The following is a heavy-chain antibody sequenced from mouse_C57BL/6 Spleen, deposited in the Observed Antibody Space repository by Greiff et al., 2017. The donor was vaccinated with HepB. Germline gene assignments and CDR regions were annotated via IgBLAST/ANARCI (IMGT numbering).Heavy chain of an antibody. V-gene: IGHV1-54*01. CDR2: INPGSGGT. J-gene: IGHJ1*03. Sequence: VQLQQSEAELVRPGTSVKVSCKASGYAFTNYLIEWVKQRPGQGLEWIGVINPGSGGTNYNEKFKGKATLTADKSSSTAYMQLSSLTSEDSAVYFCARGPGLWYFDVWGTGTTVTVSS. D-gene: IGHD3-1*01. CDR3: ARGPGLWYFDV. CDR1: GYAFTNYL.